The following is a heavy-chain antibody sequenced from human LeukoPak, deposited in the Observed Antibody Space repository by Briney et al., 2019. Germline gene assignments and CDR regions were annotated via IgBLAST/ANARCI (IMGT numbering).Heavy chain of an antibody. D-gene: IGHD4-17*01. Sequence: SETLSLTCTVSGGSISSFYWSWIRQSAGKGLEGIGRIHTSGSTNYNPSLQSRLTMSLDTSKNQFSLKLTSVTAADTAVYYCARDHRSGMTTVSTGFDYWGQGTLVTVSS. J-gene: IGHJ4*02. CDR3: ARDHRSGMTTVSTGFDY. CDR1: GGSISSFY. CDR2: IHTSGST. V-gene: IGHV4-4*07.